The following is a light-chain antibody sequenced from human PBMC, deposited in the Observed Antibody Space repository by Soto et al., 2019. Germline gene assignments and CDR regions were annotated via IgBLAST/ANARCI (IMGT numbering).Light chain of an antibody. V-gene: IGLV2-8*01. Sequence: QSALTQPPSASGSPGQSVAISCTGTSSDVGGYNYVSWYQHHSGKAPKLMIYEVSRRPSGVSDRFSGSKSGNTASLTVSGLQAEDEADYYCSSYSGSSNWVFGGGTKLTVL. CDR3: SSYSGSSNWV. CDR2: EVS. CDR1: SSDVGGYNY. J-gene: IGLJ3*02.